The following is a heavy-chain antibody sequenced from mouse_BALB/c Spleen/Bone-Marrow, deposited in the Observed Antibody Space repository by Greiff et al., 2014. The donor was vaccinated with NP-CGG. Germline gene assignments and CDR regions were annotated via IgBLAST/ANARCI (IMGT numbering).Heavy chain of an antibody. CDR2: ILPGSGTT. D-gene: IGHD2-3*01. CDR3: ARGGYDTSIFAY. Sequence: VQLQQSGAELMEPGASVKISCKATGYTFSSYWIEWVNQRPGHGLEWIGEILPGSGTTHYNEKFKDKATFTADTSSNTAYMQLSSLTSEDSAAYYCARGGYDTSIFAYWGQGTLVTVSA. CDR1: GYTFSSYW. J-gene: IGHJ3*01. V-gene: IGHV1-9*01.